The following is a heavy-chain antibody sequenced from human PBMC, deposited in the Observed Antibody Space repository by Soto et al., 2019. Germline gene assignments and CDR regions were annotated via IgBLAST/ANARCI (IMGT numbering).Heavy chain of an antibody. CDR2: IIPIFGTA. V-gene: IGHV1-69*01. CDR3: ARGELDSDYYDSSGSFGSAFDI. D-gene: IGHD3-22*01. CDR1: GGTFSSYA. Sequence: QVQLVQSGAEVKKPGSSVKVSCKASGGTFSSYAISWVRQAPGQGLEWMGGIIPIFGTANYAQKFQGRVTITADESTSTAYMELSSLRSEDTAVYYCARGELDSDYYDSSGSFGSAFDIWGQGTMVTVSS. J-gene: IGHJ3*02.